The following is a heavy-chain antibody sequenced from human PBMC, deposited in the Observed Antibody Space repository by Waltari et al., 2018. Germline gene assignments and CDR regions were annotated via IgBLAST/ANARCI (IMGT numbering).Heavy chain of an antibody. CDR1: GGSISSGSYY. CDR2: IYTSGST. Sequence: QVQLQESGPGLVKPSQTLSLTCTVSGGSISSGSYYWSWIRQPAGRGLEWIGRIYTSGSTNYNPSLKSRVTISVDTSKNQFSLKLSSVTAADTAVYYCARGLYDYVWGSYRYTYYFDYWGQGTLVTVSS. D-gene: IGHD3-16*02. V-gene: IGHV4-61*02. J-gene: IGHJ4*02. CDR3: ARGLYDYVWGSYRYTYYFDY.